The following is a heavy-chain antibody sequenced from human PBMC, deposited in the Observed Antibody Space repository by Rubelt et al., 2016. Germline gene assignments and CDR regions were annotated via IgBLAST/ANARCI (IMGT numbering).Heavy chain of an antibody. Sequence: GTGLEWVANIKEDGSDKHYVDSVKGRFTISRDKAKNSLYLQMNSLKAEDTAEYYCARITADDSAGLDYWGQGTLVTVSS. J-gene: IGHJ4*02. D-gene: IGHD6-13*01. CDR3: ARITADDSAGLDY. V-gene: IGHV3-7*05. CDR2: IKEDGSDK.